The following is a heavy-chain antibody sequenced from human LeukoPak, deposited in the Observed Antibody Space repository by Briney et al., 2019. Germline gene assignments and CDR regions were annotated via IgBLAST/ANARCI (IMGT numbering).Heavy chain of an antibody. CDR2: INHSGST. J-gene: IGHJ4*02. V-gene: IGHV4-34*01. CDR3: ARAPRTEAQYYYGSGSYYKGFFDY. D-gene: IGHD3-10*01. CDR1: GGSFSGYY. Sequence: SETLSLTCAVYGGSFSGYYWSWIRQPPGKGLEWIGEINHSGSTNYNPSLTRRVTISVDTSKPPLSLKLSSVTAADTAVYYCARAPRTEAQYYYGSGSYYKGFFDYWGQGTLVTVSS.